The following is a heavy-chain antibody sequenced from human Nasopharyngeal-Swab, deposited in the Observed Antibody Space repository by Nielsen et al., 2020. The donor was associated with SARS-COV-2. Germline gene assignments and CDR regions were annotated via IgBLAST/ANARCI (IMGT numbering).Heavy chain of an antibody. D-gene: IGHD2-15*01. Sequence: WIRQPPGKGLEWIGYIYYSGSTYYNPSLKSRVTISVDTSKNQFSLKLSSVTAADTAVYYCARRGVVVRGGYYFDYWGQGTLVTVSS. CDR3: ARRGVVVRGGYYFDY. J-gene: IGHJ4*02. V-gene: IGHV4-30-4*01. CDR2: IYYSGST.